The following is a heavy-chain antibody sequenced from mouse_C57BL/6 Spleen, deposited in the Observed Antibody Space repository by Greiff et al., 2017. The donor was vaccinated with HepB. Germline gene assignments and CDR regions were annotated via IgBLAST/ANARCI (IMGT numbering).Heavy chain of an antibody. V-gene: IGHV1-69*01. CDR3: ASGGSNYWYFDV. J-gene: IGHJ1*03. Sequence: QVQLKQPGAELVMPGASVKLSCKASGYTFTSYWMHWVKQRPGQGLEWIGEIDPSDSYTNYNQKFKGKSTLTVDKSSSTAYMQLSSLTSEDSAVYYCASGGSNYWYFDVWGTGTTVTDSS. CDR2: IDPSDSYT. D-gene: IGHD1-1*01. CDR1: GYTFTSYW.